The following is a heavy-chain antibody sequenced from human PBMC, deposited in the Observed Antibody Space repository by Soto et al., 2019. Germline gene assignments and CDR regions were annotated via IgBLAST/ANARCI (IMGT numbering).Heavy chain of an antibody. Sequence: QMQLVQSGAEVKRPGASVRVSCKSSGYTFTSFYIHWVRQAPGQGLEWMGIINPSGGITNFAQRFQGRVTMTRDMSKNTHYMELSSLKSDDTAVYYCASSPAFSSSWYGIPPDPSHGMDVW. D-gene: IGHD6-13*01. V-gene: IGHV1-46*01. J-gene: IGHJ6*01. CDR3: ASSPAFSSSWYGIPPDPSHGMDV. CDR2: INPSGGIT. CDR1: GYTFTSFY.